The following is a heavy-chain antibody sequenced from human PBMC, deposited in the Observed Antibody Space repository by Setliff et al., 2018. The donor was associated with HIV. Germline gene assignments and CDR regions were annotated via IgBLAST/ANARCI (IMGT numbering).Heavy chain of an antibody. V-gene: IGHV1-2*02. CDR1: GDTLSDYY. J-gene: IGHJ1*01. CDR3: ARDWAEDYYGSGSFQY. Sequence: ASVKVSCKASGDTLSDYYIHWVRQAPGQGLEWMGWINPNSGGTNYAQKFQGRVTMTRDTSISTAYMELSRLRSDDTAVYYCARDWAEDYYGSGSFQYWGQGTLVTVSS. D-gene: IGHD3-10*01. CDR2: INPNSGGT.